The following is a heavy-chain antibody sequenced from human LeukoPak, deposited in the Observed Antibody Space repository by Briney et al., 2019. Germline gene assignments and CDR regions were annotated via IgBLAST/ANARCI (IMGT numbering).Heavy chain of an antibody. V-gene: IGHV4-38-2*02. J-gene: IGHJ3*02. CDR2: IYHSGST. CDR1: GYSISSGYY. D-gene: IGHD3-10*01. Sequence: PSETLSLTCTVSGYSISSGYYWGWIRQPPGKGLEWIGSIYHSGSTYYNPSLKSRVTISLDTSRNQFSLKLNSVTAADTAVYYCAKSNGYGLVDIWGQGTMVTVSS. CDR3: AKSNGYGLVDI.